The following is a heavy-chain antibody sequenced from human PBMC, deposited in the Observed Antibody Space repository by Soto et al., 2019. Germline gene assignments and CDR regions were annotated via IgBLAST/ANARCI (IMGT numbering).Heavy chain of an antibody. V-gene: IGHV3-48*01. Sequence: EVQLVESGGGLVQPGGSLRPSCAASGFTFSSYSMNWVRQAPGKGLEWVSYISSSSSTIYYADSVKGRFTISRDNAKNSLYLQMNSLRAEDTAVYYCARDNGDLGGAVDYWGQGTLVTVSS. CDR1: GFTFSSYS. CDR2: ISSSSSTI. CDR3: ARDNGDLGGAVDY. D-gene: IGHD4-17*01. J-gene: IGHJ4*02.